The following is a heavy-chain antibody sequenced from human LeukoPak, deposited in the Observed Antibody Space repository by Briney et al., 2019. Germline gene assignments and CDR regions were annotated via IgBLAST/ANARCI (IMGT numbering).Heavy chain of an antibody. J-gene: IGHJ3*02. D-gene: IGHD2-2*01. Sequence: ETLSLTCTVSGGSISSYYWSWIRQPPGKGLGWIGFIYYSGSTNYNPSLKSRVTISVDTSKNQFSLKLSSVTAADTAVYYCARAGEGPNIVVVPAAMLGAFDIWGQGTMVTVSS. V-gene: IGHV4-59*01. CDR1: GGSISSYY. CDR3: ARAGEGPNIVVVPAAMLGAFDI. CDR2: IYYSGST.